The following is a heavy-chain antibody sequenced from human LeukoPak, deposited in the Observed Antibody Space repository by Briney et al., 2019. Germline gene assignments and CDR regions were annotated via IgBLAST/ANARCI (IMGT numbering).Heavy chain of an antibody. CDR1: GGSISSGGYS. CDR2: IYHSGST. J-gene: IGHJ3*02. CDR3: ARVIKDTQPGAFDI. Sequence: PSQTLSLTCAVSGGSISSGGYSWSWIRQPPGKGLEWIGYIYHSGSTYYNPSLKSRVTISVDRSKNQFSLKLSSVTAADTAVYYCARVIKDTQPGAFDIWGQGTMVTVSS. D-gene: IGHD2-2*01. V-gene: IGHV4-30-2*01.